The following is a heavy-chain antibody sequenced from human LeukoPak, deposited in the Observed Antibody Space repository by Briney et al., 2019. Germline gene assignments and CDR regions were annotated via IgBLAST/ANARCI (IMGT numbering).Heavy chain of an antibody. CDR2: VNPDDSEA. CDR1: GNSFINYW. D-gene: IGHD5-12*01. J-gene: IGHJ5*02. V-gene: IGHV5-51*01. CDR3: ATREHSGYMS. Sequence: GESLKISCKGSGNSFINYWVAWVRQMPGKGLEWMGIVNPDDSEAKYSPSFQGQVTMSADKSITTAYLQWSSLQASDTAMYYCATREHSGYMSWGQGTLVTVSS.